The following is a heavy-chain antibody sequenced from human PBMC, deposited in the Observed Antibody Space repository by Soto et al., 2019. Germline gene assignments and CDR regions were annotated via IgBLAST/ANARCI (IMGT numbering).Heavy chain of an antibody. CDR3: ARQTDGGDY. J-gene: IGHJ4*02. CDR1: GGSFSDYY. Sequence: SETLSLTCAVYGGSFSDYYWSWIRQHPGKGLEWIGDIYYSGSTYYNPSLKSRVTISVDTSKNQFSLKLSSVTAADTAMYYCARQTDGGDYWGQGTLVTISS. D-gene: IGHD2-8*01. CDR2: IYYSGST. V-gene: IGHV4-34*01.